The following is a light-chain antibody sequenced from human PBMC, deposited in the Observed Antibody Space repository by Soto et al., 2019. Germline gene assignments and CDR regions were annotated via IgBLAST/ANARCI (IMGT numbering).Light chain of an antibody. Sequence: QSVLTQSPSASGTPGQRVTLSCSGSRSNIGRNFAYWYQHVPGTAPRLLIQRNNERPSGVPDRFSGSKSGTSVSLAISGLRSDDEDTYYCAAWDDTLDAQVFGGGTKLTVL. V-gene: IGLV1-47*01. CDR2: RNN. CDR3: AAWDDTLDAQV. CDR1: RSNIGRNF. J-gene: IGLJ3*02.